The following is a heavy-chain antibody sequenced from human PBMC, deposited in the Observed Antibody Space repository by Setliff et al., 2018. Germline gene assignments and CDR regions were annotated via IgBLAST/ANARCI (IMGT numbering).Heavy chain of an antibody. CDR1: GYTLSELF. J-gene: IGHJ6*03. CDR3: VREGVDSRSSTDYRYYMDV. Sequence: ASVKVSCKVSGYTLSELFMHWVRQAPGKGLEWMGGFDAEDGETIYAQKFQGRLTIITDESTNTAFMQLSSLRSDDTAVYYCVREGVDSRSSTDYRYYMDVWGKGTTVTVSS. CDR2: FDAEDGET. V-gene: IGHV1-24*01. D-gene: IGHD3-22*01.